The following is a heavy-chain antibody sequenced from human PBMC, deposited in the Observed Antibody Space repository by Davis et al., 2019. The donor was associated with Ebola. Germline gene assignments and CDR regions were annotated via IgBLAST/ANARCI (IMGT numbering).Heavy chain of an antibody. CDR3: ARDRGTVTYDGFDY. V-gene: IGHV4-4*02. CDR2: IYHSGST. J-gene: IGHJ4*02. Sequence: MPSETLSLTCAVSGGSISSSNWWRWVRQPPGKGLEWIGEIYHSGSTNYNPSLKSRVTISVDKSKNQFSLKLSSVTAADTAVYYCARDRGTVTYDGFDYWGQGTLVTVSS. D-gene: IGHD4-17*01. CDR1: GGSISSSNW.